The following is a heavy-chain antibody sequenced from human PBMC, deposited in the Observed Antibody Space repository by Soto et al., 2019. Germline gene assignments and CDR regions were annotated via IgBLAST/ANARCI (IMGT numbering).Heavy chain of an antibody. CDR1: GGSISSSSYY. J-gene: IGHJ6*02. Sequence: SETLSLTCTVPGGSISSSSYYWGWIRQPPGKGLEWIGSIYYSGSTYYNPSLKSRVTISVDTSKNQFSLKLSSVTAADTAVYYCAGPSGQRYYYYGMDVWGQGTTVT. CDR2: IYYSGST. V-gene: IGHV4-39*01. D-gene: IGHD6-25*01. CDR3: AGPSGQRYYYYGMDV.